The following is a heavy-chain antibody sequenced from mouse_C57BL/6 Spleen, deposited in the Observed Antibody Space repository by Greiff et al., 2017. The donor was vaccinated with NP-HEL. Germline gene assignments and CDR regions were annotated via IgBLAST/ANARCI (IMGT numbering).Heavy chain of an antibody. CDR3: ARHEEGSPPRYDYDWFAY. D-gene: IGHD2-4*01. Sequence: VKLMESGAELVKPGASVKLSCKASGYTFTEYTIHWVKQRSGQGLEWIGWFYPGSGSIKYNEKFKDKATLTADKSSSTVYMELSRLTSEDSAVYFCARHEEGSPPRYDYDWFAYWGQGTLVTVSA. CDR1: GYTFTEYT. V-gene: IGHV1-62-2*01. CDR2: FYPGSGSI. J-gene: IGHJ3*01.